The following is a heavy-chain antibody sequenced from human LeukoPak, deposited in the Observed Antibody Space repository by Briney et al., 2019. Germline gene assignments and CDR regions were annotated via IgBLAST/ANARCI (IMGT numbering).Heavy chain of an antibody. V-gene: IGHV3-7*01. Sequence: QSGGSLRLSCAASGFNFSSYWMSWVRQAPGKGLEWMANIKQDGNKKYYVDSVKGRFTISRDNAKNPLYLQMKSLRAEDTAVYYCARDLVGGDYWGQGTLVTVSS. J-gene: IGHJ4*02. CDR1: GFNFSSYW. D-gene: IGHD3-16*01. CDR2: IKQDGNKK. CDR3: ARDLVGGDY.